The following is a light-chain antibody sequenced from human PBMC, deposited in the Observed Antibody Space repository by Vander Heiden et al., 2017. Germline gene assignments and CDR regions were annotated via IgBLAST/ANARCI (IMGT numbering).Light chain of an antibody. J-gene: IGLJ2*01. CDR1: NIGTYS. Sequence: SYVLTQPPSVSVATGQTARITCGGNNIGTYSVHWYQQKSGQAPVLVVYDDSDRPSGIPERFSGSNSGNTPTLIISRVEAGDEADYYCQVWDSGSDHVVFGGGTKLTVL. CDR2: DDS. CDR3: QVWDSGSDHVV. V-gene: IGLV3-21*02.